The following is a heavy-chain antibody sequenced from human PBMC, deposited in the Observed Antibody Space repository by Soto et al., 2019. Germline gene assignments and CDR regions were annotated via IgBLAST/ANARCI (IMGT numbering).Heavy chain of an antibody. D-gene: IGHD2-15*01. CDR2: IYPGDSDT. V-gene: IGHV5-51*03. CDR1: GYSFSNYW. Sequence: EVQLVQSRAEVKKPGESLKISCKASGYSFSNYWIGWVRQMPGKGLEWMGLIYPGDSDTKNSPSFQGRVTVSADKYISTADLQSNSLKASDTATYYCVRLGYCSGRSCYSSYYFDYWGQGTLVTVSS. J-gene: IGHJ4*02. CDR3: VRLGYCSGRSCYSSYYFDY.